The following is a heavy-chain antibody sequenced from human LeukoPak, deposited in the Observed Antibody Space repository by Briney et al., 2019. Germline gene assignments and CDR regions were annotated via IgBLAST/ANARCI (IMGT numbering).Heavy chain of an antibody. CDR2: ISAYDGNT. J-gene: IGHJ4*02. Sequence: ASVKVSCKASGGTFSSYAISWVRQAPGQGLEWMGWISAYDGNTNYAQRIQGRVTMTTDTSTNTAYMELRSLRSDDTAVYYCARDPPHLCSSTSCFGDYWGQGTLVTVSS. D-gene: IGHD2-2*01. CDR1: GGTFSSYA. V-gene: IGHV1-18*01. CDR3: ARDPPHLCSSTSCFGDY.